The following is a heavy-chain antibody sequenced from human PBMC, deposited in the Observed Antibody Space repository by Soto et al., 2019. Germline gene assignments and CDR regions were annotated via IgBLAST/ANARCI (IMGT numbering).Heavy chain of an antibody. CDR2: IKSKTDGGTT. CDR3: TTSILQQQLGVFVDYYYYYMDV. Sequence: EVQLVESGGGLVKPGGSLRLSCAASGFTFSNAWMSWVRQAPGKGLEWVARIKSKTDGGTTDYAVPVKGSFTISRDNSKNTLYLQMNSLKTEDTAVYYCTTSILQQQLGVFVDYYYYYMDVWGKGTTVTVSS. CDR1: GFTFSNAW. V-gene: IGHV3-15*01. D-gene: IGHD6-13*01. J-gene: IGHJ6*03.